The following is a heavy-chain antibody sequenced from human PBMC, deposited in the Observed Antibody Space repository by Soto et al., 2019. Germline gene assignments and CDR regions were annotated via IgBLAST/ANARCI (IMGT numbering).Heavy chain of an antibody. J-gene: IGHJ6*02. Sequence: GGSLRLSCEASGFTLTTYTMNWVRQASGKGLEWVSSITSSSGHIYYADSVKGRFTISRDNARNSLYLQMNSLRAEDTAVYYCVRERGLSSFYGMDVWGQGTTVTVS. CDR1: GFTLTTYT. CDR2: ITSSSGHI. D-gene: IGHD3-10*01. V-gene: IGHV3-21*01. CDR3: VRERGLSSFYGMDV.